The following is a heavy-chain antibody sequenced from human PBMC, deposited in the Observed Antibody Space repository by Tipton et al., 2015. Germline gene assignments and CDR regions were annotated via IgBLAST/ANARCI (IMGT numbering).Heavy chain of an antibody. J-gene: IGHJ6*02. Sequence: SLRLSCAASGFTFSGSAVHWVRQASGKGLEWVGRIRSKSNAYATTYAASVRGRFTLSRDDSKSTAYLQMSSLNTEDTAVYYCASHDFEDDVYYHYAMDVWGQGTTVTVSS. V-gene: IGHV3-73*01. CDR3: ASHDFEDDVYYHYAMDV. D-gene: IGHD3-10*01. CDR2: IRSKSNAYAT. CDR1: GFTFSGSA.